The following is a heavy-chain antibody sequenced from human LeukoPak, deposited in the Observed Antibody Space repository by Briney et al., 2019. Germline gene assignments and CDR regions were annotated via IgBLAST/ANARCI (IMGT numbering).Heavy chain of an antibody. CDR1: GFTFSSYS. J-gene: IGHJ5*02. CDR3: ARKGTIAAAGKVAAWWFDP. CDR2: ISSSSSYI. V-gene: IGHV3-21*01. D-gene: IGHD6-13*01. Sequence: GGSLRLSCAASGFTFSSYSMNWVRQAPGKGLEWASSISSSSSYIYYADSVKGRFTISRDNAKNSLYLQMNSLRAEDTAVYYCARKGTIAAAGKVAAWWFDPWGQGTLVTVSS.